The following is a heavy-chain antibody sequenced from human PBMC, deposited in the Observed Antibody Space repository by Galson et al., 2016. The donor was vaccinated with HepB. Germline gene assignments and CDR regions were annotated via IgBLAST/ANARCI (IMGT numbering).Heavy chain of an antibody. CDR2: INPTDVIT. CDR3: ARGADSGYDLGDY. Sequence: SVKVSCKASGYTFTNYYIHWVRQAPGQGLEWMGIINPTDVITPYAQKFQGRVTMTRDTSTSTVYMELSSLRSADTAVYHCARGADSGYDLGDYWGQGTLVTVSS. D-gene: IGHD5-12*01. V-gene: IGHV1-46*01. CDR1: GYTFTNYY. J-gene: IGHJ4*02.